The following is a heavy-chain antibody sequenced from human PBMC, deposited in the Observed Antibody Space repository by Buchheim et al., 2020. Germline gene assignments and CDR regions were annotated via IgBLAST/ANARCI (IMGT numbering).Heavy chain of an antibody. V-gene: IGHV4-39*01. J-gene: IGHJ4*02. D-gene: IGHD6-6*01. CDR3: ARLSSGQLVGY. Sequence: QLQLQESGPGLVKPSETLSLTCTVSGDSISGSNFYWGWIRQPPGKRLEWIGSISRLEWVGQSENTNYNPSLKSRVTVSADTSKNQFFLSVTSVTAADTAVYYCARLSSGQLVGYWGQGTL. CDR2: ISRLEWVGQSENT. CDR1: GDSISGSNFY.